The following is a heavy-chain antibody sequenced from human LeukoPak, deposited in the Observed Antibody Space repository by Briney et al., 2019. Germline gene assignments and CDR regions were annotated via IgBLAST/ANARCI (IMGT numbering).Heavy chain of an antibody. CDR3: ARAGYCGGDCYSVLANYYYYGMDV. Sequence: SVKVSCKASGGTFSSYAISCVRQAPGQGLEWMGRIIPILGIANYAQKFQGRVTITADKSTSTDYMELSSLRSEDTAVYYCARAGYCGGDCYSVLANYYYYGMDVWGQGATVTVSS. V-gene: IGHV1-69*04. D-gene: IGHD2-21*02. CDR1: GGTFSSYA. J-gene: IGHJ6*02. CDR2: IIPILGIA.